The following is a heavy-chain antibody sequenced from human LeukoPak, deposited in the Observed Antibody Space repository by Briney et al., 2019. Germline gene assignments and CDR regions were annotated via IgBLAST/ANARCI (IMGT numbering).Heavy chain of an antibody. CDR2: ISGSGGST. Sequence: GGSLRLSCAASGFTFSNSAMSWVRQAPGKGQEWVSAISGSGGSTYYADSVKGRFTISRDNSKNTLYLQMNSLRAEDTAVYYCAKDMGYYGSGTDAFDIWGQGTMVTVSS. V-gene: IGHV3-23*01. CDR3: AKDMGYYGSGTDAFDI. D-gene: IGHD3-10*01. CDR1: GFTFSNSA. J-gene: IGHJ3*02.